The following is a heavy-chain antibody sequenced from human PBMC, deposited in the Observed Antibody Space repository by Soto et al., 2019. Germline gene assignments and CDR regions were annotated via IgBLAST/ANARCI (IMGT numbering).Heavy chain of an antibody. CDR2: IYWHDDE. CDR1: GFSFSTSGVG. Sequence: QITLKESGPTLVKPTQTLTLTCNFSGFSFSTSGVGVGWIRQPPGKALEWLALIYWHDDERYSPSLQSRFSITKDNSKNQVVLTMTDMDPMDTATYYCARAYTYDFDHWGQGTLVTVSS. CDR3: ARAYTYDFDH. J-gene: IGHJ4*02. D-gene: IGHD2-2*02. V-gene: IGHV2-5*01.